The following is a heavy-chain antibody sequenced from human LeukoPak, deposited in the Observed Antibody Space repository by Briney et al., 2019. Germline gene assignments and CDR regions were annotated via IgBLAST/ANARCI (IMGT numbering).Heavy chain of an antibody. V-gene: IGHV3-23*01. Sequence: GGSLRLSCEASGFAFSSYAMSWVRQAPGKGLEWVSAISASGGNTYYADSVKGRFTISRDNSKNTLYLQMNSLRAEDTAVYYCANWIGSSSRDYWGQGTLVTVSS. CDR2: ISASGGNT. J-gene: IGHJ4*02. D-gene: IGHD6-6*01. CDR1: GFAFSSYA. CDR3: ANWIGSSSRDY.